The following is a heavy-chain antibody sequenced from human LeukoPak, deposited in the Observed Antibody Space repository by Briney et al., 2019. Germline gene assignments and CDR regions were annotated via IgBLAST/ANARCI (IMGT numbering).Heavy chain of an antibody. V-gene: IGHV3-74*01. J-gene: IGHJ4*02. CDR3: VGGTSADY. D-gene: IGHD4-23*01. Sequence: GGSLRLSCAVSGFTFNTYAMHWVRQAPGKGLVWVSRISPDGRTTACADSVKGRFTVSRDNAKNTLFLQMNSLRPEDTSLYYCVGGTSADYWGQGTLVTVSS. CDR2: ISPDGRTT. CDR1: GFTFNTYA.